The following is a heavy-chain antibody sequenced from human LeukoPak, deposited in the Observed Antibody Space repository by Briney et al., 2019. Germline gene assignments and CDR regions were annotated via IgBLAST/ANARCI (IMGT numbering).Heavy chain of an antibody. CDR1: GGSISSSSYY. CDR3: ARDEPIAAASG. D-gene: IGHD6-13*01. CDR2: IYYSGST. J-gene: IGHJ4*02. Sequence: PSETLSLTCTVSGGSISSSSYYWGWIRQPPGKGLEWIGSIYYSGSTYYNPSLKSRVTISVDTSKNQFSLKLSSVTAADTAVYYCARDEPIAAASGWGQGTLVTVSS. V-gene: IGHV4-39*02.